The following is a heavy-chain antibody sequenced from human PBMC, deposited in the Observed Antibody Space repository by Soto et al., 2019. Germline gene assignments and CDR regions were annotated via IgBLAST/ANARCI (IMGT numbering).Heavy chain of an antibody. CDR1: GGTFSSYT. V-gene: IGHV1-69*02. CDR2: IIPILGIA. CDR3: ARGVCSGGSCYFDY. J-gene: IGHJ4*02. Sequence: QVQLVQSGAEVKKPGSSVKVSCKASGGTFSSYTISWVRQAPGQGLEWMGRIIPILGIANYAQKFQGRVTITADKSTSTAYMELSSLRSEDTAVYYCARGVCSGGSCYFDYWGQGTLVTVSS. D-gene: IGHD2-15*01.